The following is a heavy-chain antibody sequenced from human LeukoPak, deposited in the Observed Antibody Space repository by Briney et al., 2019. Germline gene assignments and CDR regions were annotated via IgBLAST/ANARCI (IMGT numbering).Heavy chain of an antibody. D-gene: IGHD5-18*01. CDR2: ISGSGGST. Sequence: GGSLRLSCAASGFTFSSYAMSWVRQAPGKGLEWVSAISGSGGSTYYADSVKGRFTISRDNSKNTLYLQMNSLRAEDTAVYYCAKDGIQLWFNWFDPWGREPWSPSPQ. CDR3: AKDGIQLWFNWFDP. J-gene: IGHJ5*02. V-gene: IGHV3-23*01. CDR1: GFTFSSYA.